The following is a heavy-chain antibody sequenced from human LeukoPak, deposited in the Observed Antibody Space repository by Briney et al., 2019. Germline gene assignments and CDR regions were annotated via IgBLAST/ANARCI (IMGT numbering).Heavy chain of an antibody. CDR1: GFTFSDYY. CDR3: ASYSSSLYY. V-gene: IGHV3-11*04. CDR2: IGSGGSPI. D-gene: IGHD6-6*01. Sequence: PGGSLRLSCATSGFTFSDYYMNWIRQAPGKGLEWIAYIGSGGSPIHYADSVKGRFTISRDNAKNSLYLQMNSLRAEDTAVYYCASYSSSLYYWGQGTLVTVSS. J-gene: IGHJ4*02.